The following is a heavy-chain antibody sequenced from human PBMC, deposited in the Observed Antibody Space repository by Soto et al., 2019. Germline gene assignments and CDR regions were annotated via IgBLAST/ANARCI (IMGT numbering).Heavy chain of an antibody. J-gene: IGHJ6*02. V-gene: IGHV1-69*13. D-gene: IGHD3-22*01. Sequence: SVKVSCKASGGTFSSYAISWVRQAPGQGLEWMGGIIPIFGTANYAQKFQGRVTITADESTSTAYMELSSLRSEDTAVYYCARPRTPYYYDSSCYYGDYYYYGMDVWGQGTTVTVSS. CDR2: IIPIFGTA. CDR1: GGTFSSYA. CDR3: ARPRTPYYYDSSCYYGDYYYYGMDV.